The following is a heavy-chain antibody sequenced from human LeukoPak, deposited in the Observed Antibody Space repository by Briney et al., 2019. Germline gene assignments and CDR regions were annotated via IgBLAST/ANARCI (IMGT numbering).Heavy chain of an antibody. CDR1: GFTFSRYA. Sequence: QTGGSLRLSCAASGFTFSRYAMSWVRQAPGKGLEWVSTISGSGGSTYYADSVKGRFTISRDNSKNTLYLQMNSLRAEDTAVYYCAKLPVHIVVVPAGSNFQHWGQGTLVTVSS. J-gene: IGHJ1*01. D-gene: IGHD2-2*01. CDR2: ISGSGGST. CDR3: AKLPVHIVVVPAGSNFQH. V-gene: IGHV3-23*01.